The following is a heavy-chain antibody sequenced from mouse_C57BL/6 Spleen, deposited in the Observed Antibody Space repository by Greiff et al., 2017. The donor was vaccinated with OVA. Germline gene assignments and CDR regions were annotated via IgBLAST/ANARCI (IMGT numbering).Heavy chain of an antibody. CDR1: GFTFTDYY. J-gene: IGHJ2*01. CDR2: VYPYNGGT. D-gene: IGHD3-2*02. CDR3: ASRTAQATSLDFCY. V-gene: IGHV1-36*01. Sequence: EVQLQQSGPVLVKPGPSVKISCKASGFTFTDYYMHWVKQSHGKSLEWIGLVYPYNGGTSYNQKFKGKATLTVDTSYRTAYMELTSLTSEDSAVSYCASRTAQATSLDFCYRGPGTTLTVSS.